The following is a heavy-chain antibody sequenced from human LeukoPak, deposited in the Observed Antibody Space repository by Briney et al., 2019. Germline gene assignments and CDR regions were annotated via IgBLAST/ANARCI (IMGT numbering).Heavy chain of an antibody. D-gene: IGHD6-13*01. V-gene: IGHV1-2*02. CDR1: GYTFTGYY. J-gene: IGHJ4*02. CDR2: INPNSGGT. CDR3: ARDMGSYSCSWYSRVLDY. Sequence: ASVKVSCKASGYTFTGYYMHWVRQAPGQGLEWMGWINPNSGGTNYAQKFQGRVTMTRDTSISTAYMELSRLRSDDTAVYYCARDMGSYSCSWYSRVLDYWGQGTLVTVSS.